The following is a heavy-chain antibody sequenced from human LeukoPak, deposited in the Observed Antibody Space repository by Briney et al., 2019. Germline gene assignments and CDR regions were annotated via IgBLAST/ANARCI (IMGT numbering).Heavy chain of an antibody. Sequence: ASVKVSCKASGGTFSSYAISWVRQAPGQGLEWMGGIIPIFGTANYAQKFQGRVTITADESTSTAYMELSSLRSEDTAVYYCARDFVGASSPRTQHNWFDPWGQGTLVTVSS. CDR2: IIPIFGTA. CDR1: GGTFSSYA. D-gene: IGHD1-26*01. J-gene: IGHJ5*02. CDR3: ARDFVGASSPRTQHNWFDP. V-gene: IGHV1-69*13.